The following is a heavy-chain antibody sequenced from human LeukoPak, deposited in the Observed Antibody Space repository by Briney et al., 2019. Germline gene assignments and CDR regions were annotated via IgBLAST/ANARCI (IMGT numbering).Heavy chain of an antibody. CDR1: GFTFGSCG. CDR3: AAKGYSYGNNAFDI. D-gene: IGHD5-18*01. J-gene: IGHJ3*02. V-gene: IGHV3-30*03. CDR2: ISYDGSNT. Sequence: GRSLRLSCAASGFTFGSCGMHWVRPAPSKGLEWVTVISYDGSNTLYADSVTGRFTISRDNSKNTLYLQMNSLRAEETAVYYCAAKGYSYGNNAFDIWGEGTMVTVSS.